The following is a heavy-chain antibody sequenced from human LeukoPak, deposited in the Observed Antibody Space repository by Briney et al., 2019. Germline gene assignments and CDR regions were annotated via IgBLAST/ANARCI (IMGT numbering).Heavy chain of an antibody. CDR3: ARATAGVEDYFDY. Sequence: SETLSLTCTVSGGSISSSSYYWGWIRQPPGKGLEWIGSIYYSGSTYYNPSLKSRVTISVDTSKNQFSLKLSSVTAADTAVYYCARATAGVEDYFDYWGQGTLVTVSS. CDR1: GGSISSSSYY. D-gene: IGHD6-13*01. CDR2: IYYSGST. J-gene: IGHJ4*02. V-gene: IGHV4-39*07.